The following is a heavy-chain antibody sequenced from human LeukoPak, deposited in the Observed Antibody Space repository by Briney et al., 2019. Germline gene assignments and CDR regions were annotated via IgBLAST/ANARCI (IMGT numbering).Heavy chain of an antibody. V-gene: IGHV4-59*01. J-gene: IGHJ4*02. CDR2: IYYSGST. Sequence: SETLSLTCTVSGGSISSYYWSWIRQPPGKGLEWIGYIYYSGSTNYNPSLKSRVTISVDTSKNQFSLKLSSVTAADTAVYCCARVGDYSYGNYWGQGTLVTVSS. D-gene: IGHD5-18*01. CDR3: ARVGDYSYGNY. CDR1: GGSISSYY.